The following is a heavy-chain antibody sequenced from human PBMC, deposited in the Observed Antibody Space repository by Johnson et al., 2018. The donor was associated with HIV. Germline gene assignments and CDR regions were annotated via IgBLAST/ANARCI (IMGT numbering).Heavy chain of an antibody. CDR3: AKEDEWLRLGSAFDI. D-gene: IGHD5-12*01. Sequence: QVQLVESGGGVVQPGRSLRLSCAASGFTFSSYAMHWVRQAPGKGLEWVAVISSDGSNKYYADSVKGRFNISRDTSKNTLYLQMNSLRAEDTAVYYCAKEDEWLRLGSAFDIWGHGTMVTVSS. CDR2: ISSDGSNK. CDR1: GFTFSSYA. V-gene: IGHV3-30-3*01. J-gene: IGHJ3*02.